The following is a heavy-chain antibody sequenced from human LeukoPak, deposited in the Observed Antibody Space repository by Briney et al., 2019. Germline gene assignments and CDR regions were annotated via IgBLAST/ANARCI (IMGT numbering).Heavy chain of an antibody. V-gene: IGHV3-48*02. CDR3: ARARASGRSGFDY. D-gene: IGHD2-15*01. Sequence: GGSLRLSCVASGLTVSSYSMNWVRQAPGKGLEWVSYVSSSSSTIYYADSVKGRFTISRDNAKNSLDLQMNSLRDEDTAVYYCARARASGRSGFDYWGQGTLVTVSS. CDR1: GLTVSSYS. J-gene: IGHJ4*02. CDR2: VSSSSSTI.